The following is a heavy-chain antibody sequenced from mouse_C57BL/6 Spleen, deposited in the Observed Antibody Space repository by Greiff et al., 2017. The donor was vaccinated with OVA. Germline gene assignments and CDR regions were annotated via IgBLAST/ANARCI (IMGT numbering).Heavy chain of an antibody. CDR2: INPSSGYT. CDR3: ARRREGYYYAMDY. Sequence: QVQLQQSGAELAKPGASVKLSCKASGYTFTSYWMHWVKQRPGQGLEWIGYINPSSGYTKYNQKFKDKATLTADKSSSTAYMQLSSLTYEDSAVYYCARRREGYYYAMDYWGQGTSVTVSS. V-gene: IGHV1-7*01. CDR1: GYTFTSYW. J-gene: IGHJ4*01.